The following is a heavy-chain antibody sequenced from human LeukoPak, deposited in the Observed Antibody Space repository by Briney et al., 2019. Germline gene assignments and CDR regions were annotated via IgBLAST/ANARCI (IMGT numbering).Heavy chain of an antibody. Sequence: SETLSLTCTVSGGSISSYYWSWIRQPPGKGLEWIGYIYYSGSTYYNPSLKSRVTISVDTSKNQFSLKLSSVTAADTAVYYCARHPWFGEPPGYFDYWGQGTLVTVSS. CDR1: GGSISSYY. CDR2: IYYSGST. D-gene: IGHD3-10*01. CDR3: ARHPWFGEPPGYFDY. V-gene: IGHV4-59*08. J-gene: IGHJ4*02.